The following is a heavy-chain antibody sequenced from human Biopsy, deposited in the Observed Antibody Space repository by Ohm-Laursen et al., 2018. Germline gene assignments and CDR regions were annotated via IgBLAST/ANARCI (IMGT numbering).Heavy chain of an antibody. CDR2: IYPGGST. D-gene: IGHD3-22*01. CDR3: GSVVLGPTNDAFDL. V-gene: IGHV4-4*07. CDR1: GGDINNYY. Sequence: SETLSLTCNVSGGDINNYYWSWIRQPAGKGLEWIGRIYPGGSTNYNPSLKSRVTMSVDTSKKQLSLRLRSVTAADTAMYYCGSVVLGPTNDAFDLWGQGTMVVVSS. J-gene: IGHJ3*01.